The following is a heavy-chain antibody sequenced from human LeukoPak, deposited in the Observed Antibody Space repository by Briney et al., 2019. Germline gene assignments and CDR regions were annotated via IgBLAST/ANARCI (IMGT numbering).Heavy chain of an antibody. J-gene: IGHJ5*02. CDR3: ARLEAGQYSSSSRDARANWFDP. V-gene: IGHV4-4*07. CDR2: IYTSGST. CDR1: GGSISSYY. D-gene: IGHD6-6*01. Sequence: SETLSLTCTVSGGSISSYYWSWIRQPAGKGLEWIGRIYTSGSTNYNPSLKSRVTMSVDTSKNQFSLKLSSVTAADTAVYYCARLEAGQYSSSSRDARANWFDPWGQGTLVTVSS.